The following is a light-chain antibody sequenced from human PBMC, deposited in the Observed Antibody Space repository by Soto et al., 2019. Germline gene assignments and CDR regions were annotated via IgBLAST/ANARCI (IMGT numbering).Light chain of an antibody. Sequence: EIVMTQSPATLSVSPGERATLSCRASQSVSSNLAWYQQKPGQAPRLLIYGASTRATAIPARFGASGSGADLTVIIGCLHAEDFAVYYCQQYNNWSPSAFGQATKLEFK. CDR1: QSVSSN. CDR2: GAS. V-gene: IGKV3-15*01. J-gene: IGKJ2*01. CDR3: QQYNNWSPSA.